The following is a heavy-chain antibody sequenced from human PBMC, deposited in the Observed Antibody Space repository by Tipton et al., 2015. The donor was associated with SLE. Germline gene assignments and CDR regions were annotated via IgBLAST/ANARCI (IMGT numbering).Heavy chain of an antibody. CDR3: AREVYSGSYYYYYGMDV. D-gene: IGHD3-10*01. J-gene: IGHJ6*02. Sequence: QVQLVQSGAEVKNPGASVKVSCKASGYTFTSYGISWVRQAPGQGLEWMGWISTYNGNTHYAQNLQGRVTMTTYTSTSTAYMELRSLRSDDTAVYYCAREVYSGSYYYYYGMDVWGQGTMVTVSS. CDR2: ISTYNGNT. V-gene: IGHV1-18*01. CDR1: GYTFTSYG.